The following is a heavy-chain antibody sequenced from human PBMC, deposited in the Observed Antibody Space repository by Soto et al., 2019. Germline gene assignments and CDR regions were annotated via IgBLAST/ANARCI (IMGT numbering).Heavy chain of an antibody. CDR1: GGSVNGYY. CDR3: ATRITVFGLLIPPFDP. CDR2: INHTGGT. Sequence: SETLSLTCAVYGGSVNGYYWNWIRQPPGKGLEWIGEINHTGGTHYDPSLKSRVTMPVDTSKNQFSLRLSSVTAADTAIYYCATRITVFGLLIPPFDPWGQGTQVTVSS. J-gene: IGHJ5*02. D-gene: IGHD3-3*01. V-gene: IGHV4-34*01.